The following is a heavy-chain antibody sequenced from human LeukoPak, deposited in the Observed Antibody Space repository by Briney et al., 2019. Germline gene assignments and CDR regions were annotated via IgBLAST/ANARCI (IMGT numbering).Heavy chain of an antibody. V-gene: IGHV3-64*01. CDR2: ISSNGGST. Sequence: PGGSLRLSCAASGFTFSSYAMHWVRQAPGKGLEYVSAISSNGGSTYYANSVKGRFTISRDNSKNTLYLQMGSLRAEDMAVYYCARVKEPLFNYYYMDVWGKGTTVTVSS. CDR1: GFTFSSYA. J-gene: IGHJ6*03. D-gene: IGHD1-26*01. CDR3: ARVKEPLFNYYYMDV.